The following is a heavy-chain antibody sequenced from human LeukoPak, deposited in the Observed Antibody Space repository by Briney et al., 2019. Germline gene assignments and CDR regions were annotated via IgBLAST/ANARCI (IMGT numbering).Heavy chain of an antibody. CDR2: IRYDGSNK. CDR1: GFTFRSYE. CDR3: AKSAYYYDSSGYYYYYYYMDV. J-gene: IGHJ6*03. V-gene: IGHV3-30*02. Sequence: GGSLILSCAASGFTFRSYEMNWVRQAPGKGLEWVAFIRYDGSNKYYADSVKGRFTISRDNSKNTLYLQMNSLRAEDTAVYYCAKSAYYYDSSGYYYYYYYMDVWGKGTTVTVSS. D-gene: IGHD3-22*01.